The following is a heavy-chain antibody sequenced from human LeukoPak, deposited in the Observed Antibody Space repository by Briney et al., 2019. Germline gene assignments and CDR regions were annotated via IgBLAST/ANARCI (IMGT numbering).Heavy chain of an antibody. CDR1: GHSFITYQ. Sequence: ASVKVSCKTSGHSFITYQMYWARQAPGQGLEWMGIIDPSGGDTNYAQRFQGRVTMTRDTSTSTVYMDLNSLTSEDTAIYYCAFRSYSSGWVDDYWGQGTLLTVSS. V-gene: IGHV1-46*01. CDR2: IDPSGGDT. J-gene: IGHJ4*02. D-gene: IGHD6-19*01. CDR3: AFRSYSSGWVDDY.